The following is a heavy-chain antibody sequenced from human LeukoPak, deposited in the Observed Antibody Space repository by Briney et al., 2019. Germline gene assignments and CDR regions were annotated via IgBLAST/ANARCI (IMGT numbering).Heavy chain of an antibody. J-gene: IGHJ4*02. V-gene: IGHV4-39*07. CDR3: ASPYFFGSGSLPI. CDR2: IFHSGTT. CDR1: GDSISNNAYY. Sequence: SETLSLTCTVSGDSISNNAYYWGWVRQPPGKGLEWIGTIFHSGTTFYSPSLKSRVIISVDTSKNQFSLKMNSVTAADTAVYYCASPYFFGSGSLPIWGQGTQVIVSS. D-gene: IGHD3-10*01.